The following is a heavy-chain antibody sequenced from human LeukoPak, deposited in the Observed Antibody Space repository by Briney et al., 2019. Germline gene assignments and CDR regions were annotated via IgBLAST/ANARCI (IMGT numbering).Heavy chain of an antibody. J-gene: IGHJ6*02. CDR3: ARDEGGAAAVHHGHYGMDV. CDR2: LIPILGTP. CDR1: GGTFSRYA. Sequence: SVKVSCKASGGTFSRYAISWVRQAPGQGLEWMGGLIPILGTPDYAQRLQGRVTITADESTTTVYMELSSLRSEDTAVYYYARDEGGAAAVHHGHYGMDVWGQGTTVTVSS. D-gene: IGHD6-13*01. V-gene: IGHV1-69*13.